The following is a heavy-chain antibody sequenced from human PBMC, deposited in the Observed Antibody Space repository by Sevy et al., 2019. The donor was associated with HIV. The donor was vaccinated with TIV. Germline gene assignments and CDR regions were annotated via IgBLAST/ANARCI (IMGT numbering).Heavy chain of an antibody. CDR1: GFTFSRYG. CDR3: ASLPNNYYDSSGSSGDDAFDI. J-gene: IGHJ3*02. V-gene: IGHV3-33*01. Sequence: GGSLRLSCAASGFTFSRYGMHWVRLAPGKGLEWVAVIWNDRGNKHYADSVKGRFTISRDNSKNTLYLQMNSLRAEDTAVYYCASLPNNYYDSSGSSGDDAFDIWGQGTMVTVSS. CDR2: IWNDRGNK. D-gene: IGHD3-22*01.